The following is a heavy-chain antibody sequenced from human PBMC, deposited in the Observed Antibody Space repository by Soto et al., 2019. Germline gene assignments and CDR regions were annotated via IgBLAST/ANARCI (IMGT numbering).Heavy chain of an antibody. D-gene: IGHD3-16*02. CDR1: GFTFSSYG. V-gene: IGHV3-30*18. CDR2: ISYDGSNK. CDR3: AKDHPSYYDYVWGSYRPYYFDY. J-gene: IGHJ4*02. Sequence: GGSLRLSCAASGFTFSSYGMHWVRQAPGKGLEWVAVISYDGSNKYYADSVKGRFTISRDNSKNTLYLQMNSLRAEDTAVYYCAKDHPSYYDYVWGSYRPYYFDYWGQGTLVTVSS.